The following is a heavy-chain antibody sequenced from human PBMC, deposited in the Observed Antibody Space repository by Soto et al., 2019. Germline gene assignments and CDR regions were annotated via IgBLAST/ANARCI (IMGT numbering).Heavy chain of an antibody. V-gene: IGHV1-46*01. CDR1: GYIFTSYY. J-gene: IGHJ5*02. D-gene: IGHD3-10*01. Sequence: GYIFTSYYIHWLRHSPGQGLEWMGLINPSGGSTNYAQKFQGRVTVTRDTSTSTVYMELSGLGSDDTAVYFCARDLWFGDQGWFDPWGQGTLVTVS. CDR2: INPSGGST. CDR3: ARDLWFGDQGWFDP.